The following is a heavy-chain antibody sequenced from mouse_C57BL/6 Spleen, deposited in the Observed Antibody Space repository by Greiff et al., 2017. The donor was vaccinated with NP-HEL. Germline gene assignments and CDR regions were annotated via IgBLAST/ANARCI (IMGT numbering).Heavy chain of an antibody. J-gene: IGHJ4*01. D-gene: IGHD4-1*01. Sequence: QVQLKESGPGLVQPSQSLSITCTVSGFSLTSYGVHWVRQSPGKGLEWLGVIWRGGSTDYNAAFMSSLSITKDNSKSQVVFKMNSLQADDTAIYYCAKEGTGTSEYYYAMDYWGQGTSVTVAS. CDR1: GFSLTSYG. V-gene: IGHV2-5*01. CDR3: AKEGTGTSEYYYAMDY. CDR2: IWRGGST.